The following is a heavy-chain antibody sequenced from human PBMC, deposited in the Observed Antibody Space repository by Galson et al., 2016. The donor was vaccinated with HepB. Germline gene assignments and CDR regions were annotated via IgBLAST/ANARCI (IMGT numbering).Heavy chain of an antibody. J-gene: IGHJ4*02. CDR2: VDPEDGET. V-gene: IGHV1-69-2*01. CDR3: AKWRANGSDY. D-gene: IGHD5-24*01. CDR1: GYTFIDYY. Sequence: VKVSCKVSGYTFIDYYMHWVQQAPGKEPEWMGLVDPEDGETIYAEKFQGRVTITADTSTDTAYMELSSLRSEDTAVYYCAKWRANGSDYWGQGTLVTVSS.